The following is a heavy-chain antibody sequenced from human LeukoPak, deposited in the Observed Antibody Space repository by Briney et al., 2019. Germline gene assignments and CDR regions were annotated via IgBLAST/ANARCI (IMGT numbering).Heavy chain of an antibody. CDR1: GYTFTSYG. D-gene: IGHD2-2*01. V-gene: IGHV1-18*01. CDR2: ISAYNGNT. CDR3: ARDFTVIPAAMYFDY. Sequence: ASVKVSCKASGYTFTSYGISWVRQAPGQGLEWMGWISAYNGNTNYAQKLQGRVTMTTDTSTSTAYMELRSLRSEDTAVYYCARDFTVIPAAMYFDYWGQGTLVTVSS. J-gene: IGHJ4*02.